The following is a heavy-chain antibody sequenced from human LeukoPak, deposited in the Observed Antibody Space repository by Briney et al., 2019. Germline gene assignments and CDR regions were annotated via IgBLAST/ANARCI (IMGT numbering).Heavy chain of an antibody. CDR2: ISFDGSNI. J-gene: IGHJ4*02. Sequence: GGSLRLSCVASGCSLSVYGMHWVRQAPGKGLEWVAVISFDGSNIDYADSVKGRFTISRDNSKNMLYLQMNSLSAEDTAVYYCATRDILGFDYWGQGTLVTVSP. CDR3: ATRDILGFDY. D-gene: IGHD3-9*01. CDR1: GCSLSVYG. V-gene: IGHV3-30*04.